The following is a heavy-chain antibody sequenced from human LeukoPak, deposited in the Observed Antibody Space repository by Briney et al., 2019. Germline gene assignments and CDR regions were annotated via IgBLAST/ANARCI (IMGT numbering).Heavy chain of an antibody. CDR2: INPSDDDT. CDR3: ATYCSSTSCYAYYGMDV. CDR1: GYTLTNNH. V-gene: IGHV1-46*01. D-gene: IGHD2-2*01. Sequence: GASVTASCKASGYTLTNNHMHWMRQAPGQGLECMGIINPSDDDTTYAQKFQGRVTLTRDMSTSTVYMELSSLRSDDTAVYYCATYCSSTSCYAYYGMDVWGQGTTVTVSS. J-gene: IGHJ6*02.